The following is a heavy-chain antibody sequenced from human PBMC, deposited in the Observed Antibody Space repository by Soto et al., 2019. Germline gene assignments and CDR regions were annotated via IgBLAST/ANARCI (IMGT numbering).Heavy chain of an antibody. CDR1: GVTFSSYA. CDR2: ISSSSNYI. Sequence: GGSLRLSCAASGVTFSSYAMNWVRQAPGKGLEWVSCISSSSNYIYYADSVKGRFTISRDNAKNSLYLQMNSLRAEDTAVYYCARDGALDNSGYDWSYYYYYMDVWGKGTTVTVSS. J-gene: IGHJ6*03. D-gene: IGHD5-12*01. CDR3: ARDGALDNSGYDWSYYYYYMDV. V-gene: IGHV3-21*01.